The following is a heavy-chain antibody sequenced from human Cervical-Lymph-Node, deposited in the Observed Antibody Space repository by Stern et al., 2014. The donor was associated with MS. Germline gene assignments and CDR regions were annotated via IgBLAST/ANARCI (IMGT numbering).Heavy chain of an antibody. J-gene: IGHJ6*02. D-gene: IGHD6-6*01. V-gene: IGHV3-30*03. Sequence: VQLVESGGGVVQPGRSLRLSCAASGFTLSYYGMHWVRQAPGKGLEWVAVISSAGSNKSYADSVRGRFTISRDNSKNTLSLQMNSLRAEDTAMYYCARDTTIAARPYYYYYGMDVWGQGTTVTVSS. CDR3: ARDTTIAARPYYYYYGMDV. CDR2: ISSAGSNK. CDR1: GFTLSYYG.